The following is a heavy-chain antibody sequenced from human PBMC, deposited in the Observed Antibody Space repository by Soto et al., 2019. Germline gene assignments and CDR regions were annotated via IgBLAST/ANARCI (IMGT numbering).Heavy chain of an antibody. Sequence: GGSLRLSCAASGSTFSRYGMNWVRQAPGKGLEWVAYISSSSSTIYYADSVKGRFTISRDNAKNSLYLQMNSLRDEDTAVYYCARDGYCVSTTCYFLPDVWGPGTTVTVSS. CDR3: ARDGYCVSTTCYFLPDV. J-gene: IGHJ6*02. V-gene: IGHV3-48*02. CDR2: ISSSSSTI. D-gene: IGHD2-2*03. CDR1: GSTFSRYG.